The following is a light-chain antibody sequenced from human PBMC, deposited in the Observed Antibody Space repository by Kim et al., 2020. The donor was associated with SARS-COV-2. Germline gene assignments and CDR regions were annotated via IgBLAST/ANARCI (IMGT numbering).Light chain of an antibody. CDR1: QSVSSY. Sequence: EIVLTQSPATLSLSPGERATLSCRASQSVSSYLAWYQQKPGQAPRLLIYDASNRATGIPARFSGSGFGTDFTLTISSLEPEDFAVYYCQQRSNWPPALTFGGGTKVDIK. V-gene: IGKV3-11*01. J-gene: IGKJ4*01. CDR2: DAS. CDR3: QQRSNWPPALT.